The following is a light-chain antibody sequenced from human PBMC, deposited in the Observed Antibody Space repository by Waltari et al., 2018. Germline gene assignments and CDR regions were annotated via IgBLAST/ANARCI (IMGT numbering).Light chain of an antibody. CDR1: QSVGSY. CDR2: DAS. CDR3: QQRSNWTPHT. Sequence: DIVLTQSPATLSLSPGDTATLSCRASQSVGSYLAWYQQRPGQPPRLLIYDASDMATGVPARFRGSGSGTDFTLTISRLEAEDFAVYYCQQRSNWTPHTFGQGARLEIK. J-gene: IGKJ2*01. V-gene: IGKV3-11*01.